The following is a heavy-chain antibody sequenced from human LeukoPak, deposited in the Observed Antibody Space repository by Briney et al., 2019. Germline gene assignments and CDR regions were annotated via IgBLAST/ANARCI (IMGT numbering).Heavy chain of an antibody. J-gene: IGHJ4*02. CDR1: GYTFTGYY. V-gene: IGHV1-2*02. Sequence: ASVKVSCKASGYTFTGYYMHWVRQAPGQGLEWTGWINPNSGGTNYAQKFQGRVTMTRDTSISTAYMELSRLRSDDTAVYYCARVLYYYDSSGYYYFDYWGQGTLVTVSS. CDR2: INPNSGGT. D-gene: IGHD3-22*01. CDR3: ARVLYYYDSSGYYYFDY.